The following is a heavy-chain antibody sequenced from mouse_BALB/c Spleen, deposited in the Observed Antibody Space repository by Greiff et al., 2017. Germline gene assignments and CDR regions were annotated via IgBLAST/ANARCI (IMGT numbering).Heavy chain of an antibody. Sequence: EVKLMESGGGLVKPGGSLKLSCAASGFTFSSYAMSWVRQTPEKRLEWVATISSGGSYTYYPDSVKGRFTISRDNAKNTLYLQMSSLRSEDTAMYYCARHKNDGYYAWFAYWGQGTLVTVSA. V-gene: IGHV5-9-3*01. CDR3: ARHKNDGYYAWFAY. CDR2: ISSGGSYT. J-gene: IGHJ3*01. CDR1: GFTFSSYA. D-gene: IGHD2-3*01.